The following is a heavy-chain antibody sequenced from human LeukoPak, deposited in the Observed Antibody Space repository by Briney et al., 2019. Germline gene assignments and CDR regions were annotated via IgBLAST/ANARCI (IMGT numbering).Heavy chain of an antibody. CDR2: TNSDGSST. V-gene: IGHV3-74*01. D-gene: IGHD2-15*01. J-gene: IGHJ4*02. CDR3: ARAVPGYCSGGSCYFPYYFDY. Sequence: PGGSLRLSCAATGFTFSNYWMHWVRQGPGKGLVWGSRTNSDGSSTTYADSVKGRFTISRDNAKNTLYLQMNSLRAEDTAVYYCARAVPGYCSGGSCYFPYYFDYWGQGTLVTVSS. CDR1: GFTFSNYW.